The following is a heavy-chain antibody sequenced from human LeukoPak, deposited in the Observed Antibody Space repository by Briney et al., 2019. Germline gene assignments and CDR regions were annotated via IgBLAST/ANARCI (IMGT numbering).Heavy chain of an antibody. V-gene: IGHV4-34*09. Sequence: PSETLSLTCAVYGGSFSGYYWSWIRQPPGKGLEWIGEINHSGSTNYNPSLKSRVTISVDTSKNQFSLKLSSVTAADTAVYYCARVGGSGTTGTTYANWGQGTLVTVSS. CDR3: ARVGGSGTTGTTYAN. J-gene: IGHJ4*02. CDR2: INHSGST. CDR1: GGSFSGYY. D-gene: IGHD1-1*01.